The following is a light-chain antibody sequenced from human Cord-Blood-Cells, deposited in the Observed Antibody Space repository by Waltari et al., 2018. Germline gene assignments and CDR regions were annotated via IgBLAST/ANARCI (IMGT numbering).Light chain of an antibody. CDR1: SSDVGGYNY. CDR2: DVS. Sequence: QSALTQPASVSGSPGQSITISCTGTSSDVGGYNYVSWYQQHPGKAPKLMIYDVSIRPSGVSNRFSGSNSGNTASLTISGLQAEDEADYYCSSYTSSSTLVFGGGTKLTVL. V-gene: IGLV2-14*03. CDR3: SSYTSSSTLV. J-gene: IGLJ3*02.